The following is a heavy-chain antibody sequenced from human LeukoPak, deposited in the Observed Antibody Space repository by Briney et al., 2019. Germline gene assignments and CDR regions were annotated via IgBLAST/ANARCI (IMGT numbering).Heavy chain of an antibody. CDR1: DGSISSNSYY. Sequence: SEPLSLTCTASDGSISSNSYYWGWIRQPPGKGQKWVGRIYYGGSTYYNPSLKSRVTISVDTSKNQFSLKLSSVTAADTAVYYCARHPPHYYLTHAFDIWGQGTMVTVSS. CDR2: IYYGGST. CDR3: ARHPPHYYLTHAFDI. D-gene: IGHD3-10*01. J-gene: IGHJ3*02. V-gene: IGHV4-39*01.